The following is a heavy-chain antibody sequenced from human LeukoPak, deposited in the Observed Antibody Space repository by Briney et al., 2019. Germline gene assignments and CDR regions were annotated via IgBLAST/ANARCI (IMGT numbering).Heavy chain of an antibody. Sequence: GGSLRPSCAASGFAFSSYGMSWVRQAPGKGREWVSGISGSGGTTHYADSVKGRFTSSRDNSKNTLFLQMNSLRAEDTAGFYCAKATSIGYSYFDYWGQGTLVTVSS. CDR1: GFAFSSYG. D-gene: IGHD3-22*01. J-gene: IGHJ4*02. V-gene: IGHV3-23*01. CDR3: AKATSIGYSYFDY. CDR2: ISGSGGTT.